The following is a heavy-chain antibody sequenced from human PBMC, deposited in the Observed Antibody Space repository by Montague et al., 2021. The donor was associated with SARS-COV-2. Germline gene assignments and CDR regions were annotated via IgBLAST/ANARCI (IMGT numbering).Heavy chain of an antibody. Sequence: SLRLSCAASGFTFSSYDMHWVRQATGKGLEWVSAIGTAGDTYYPGSVKGRFTISRENAKNSLYLQMNSLRAGDTAVYYCARGGIAVAGIDYYYGMDVWGQGTTVTVS. D-gene: IGHD6-19*01. CDR2: IGTAGDT. CDR3: ARGGIAVAGIDYYYGMDV. J-gene: IGHJ6*02. V-gene: IGHV3-13*01. CDR1: GFTFSSYD.